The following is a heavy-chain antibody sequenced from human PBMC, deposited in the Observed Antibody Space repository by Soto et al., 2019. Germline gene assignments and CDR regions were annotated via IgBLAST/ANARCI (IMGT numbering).Heavy chain of an antibody. D-gene: IGHD3-3*01. V-gene: IGHV1-58*01. CDR1: GFTFTSSA. CDR2: IVVGSGNT. J-gene: IGHJ6*02. CDR3: AADRTVTIFGVVTSNYGMDV. Sequence: ASVKVSCKTSGFTFTSSAVQWVRRARGQRLEWIGWIVVGSGNTNYAQKFQERVTITRDMSTSTAYMELSSLRSEDTAVYYCAADRTVTIFGVVTSNYGMDVWGQGTTVTVSS.